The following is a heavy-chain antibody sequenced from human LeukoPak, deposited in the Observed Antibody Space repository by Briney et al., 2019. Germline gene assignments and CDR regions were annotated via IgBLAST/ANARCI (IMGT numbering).Heavy chain of an antibody. J-gene: IGHJ4*02. D-gene: IGHD6-13*01. CDR1: GFTFSSYA. CDR2: ISYDGSNK. V-gene: IGHV3-30-3*01. CDR3: ARDWSIAAAGTVPGY. Sequence: GRSLRLSCAASGFTFSSYAMHWVRQAPGKGLEWVAVISYDGSNKYYADSVKGRFTISRDNSKNTLYLQMNSLRAEDTAVYYCARDWSIAAAGTVPGYWGQGTLVTVSS.